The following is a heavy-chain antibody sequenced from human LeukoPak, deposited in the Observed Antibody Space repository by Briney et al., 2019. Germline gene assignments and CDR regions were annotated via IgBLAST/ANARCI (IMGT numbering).Heavy chain of an antibody. D-gene: IGHD3-22*01. CDR3: ARATYYYDSSGYLGDPNFDY. Sequence: SVKVSCKASGGTFSSYAISWVRQAPGQGLEWMGRIIPILGIANYAQKFQGRVTITADKSTSTAYMELSSLRSEDTAVYYCARATYYYDSSGYLGDPNFDYWGQGTLVTVSS. V-gene: IGHV1-69*04. CDR2: IIPILGIA. J-gene: IGHJ4*02. CDR1: GGTFSSYA.